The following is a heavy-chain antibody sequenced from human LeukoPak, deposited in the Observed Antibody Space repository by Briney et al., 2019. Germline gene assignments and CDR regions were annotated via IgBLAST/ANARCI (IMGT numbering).Heavy chain of an antibody. D-gene: IGHD6-19*01. V-gene: IGHV3-7*01. CDR1: GFTFSGSA. CDR2: INPDGSEK. Sequence: GGSLRLSCAASGFTFSGSAMHWVRQAPGKGLEWVASINPDGSEKYSVDSVKGRFTISRDNAKNSLYLQMNNLRAEDTAVYYCARDRGYSSFDYWGQGTLVTVSS. CDR3: ARDRGYSSFDY. J-gene: IGHJ4*02.